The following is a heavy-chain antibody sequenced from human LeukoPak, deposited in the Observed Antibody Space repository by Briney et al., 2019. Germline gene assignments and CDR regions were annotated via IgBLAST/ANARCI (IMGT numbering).Heavy chain of an antibody. J-gene: IGHJ4*02. CDR3: ARRWLKHGYFDY. CDR2: ISAYNGNT. D-gene: IGHD6-19*01. V-gene: IGHV1-18*01. CDR1: GYTFTSYG. Sequence: REASVKVSCKASGYTFTSYGISWVRQAPGQGLEWMGWISAYNGNTNYAQKLQGRVTMTTDTSTSTAYMELRSLRSDDTAVYYCARRWLKHGYFDYWGQGTLVTVSS.